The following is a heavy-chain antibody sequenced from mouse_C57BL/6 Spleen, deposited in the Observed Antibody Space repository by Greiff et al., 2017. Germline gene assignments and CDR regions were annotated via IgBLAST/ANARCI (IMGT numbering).Heavy chain of an antibody. V-gene: IGHV14-2*01. CDR3: ASATVEATGYMDV. J-gene: IGHJ1*03. CDR1: GFNIKDYY. CDR2: IDPEDGDT. Sequence: VQLQQSGAELVKPGASVKLSCTASGFNIKDYYMHWVKQRTEQGLEWIGRIDPEDGDTKYAPKFQGKATITADTSSNTAYLQLSSLTSEDTAVYYCASATVEATGYMDVWGTGTTVTVSS. D-gene: IGHD1-1*01.